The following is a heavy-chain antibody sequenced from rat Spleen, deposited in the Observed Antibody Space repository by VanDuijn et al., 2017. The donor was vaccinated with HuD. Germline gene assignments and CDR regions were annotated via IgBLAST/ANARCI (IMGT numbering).Heavy chain of an antibody. V-gene: IGHV5-7*01. CDR2: STNAGGGP. CDR3: SNNWELYS. D-gene: IGHD5-1*01. Sequence: EVQLVESGGGLVQPGRSLTLSCEASGFAFSDYNMAWVRQAPKKGLEWIATSTNAGGGPHYPDSVKGRFTVSRDNAKNTLYLQMDSLRSEDTATYYCSNNWELYSWGQGVMVTVSS. J-gene: IGHJ2*01. CDR1: GFAFSDYN.